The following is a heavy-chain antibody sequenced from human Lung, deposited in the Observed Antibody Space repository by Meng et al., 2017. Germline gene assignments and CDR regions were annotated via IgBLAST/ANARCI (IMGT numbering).Heavy chain of an antibody. CDR2: INTYNGKT. Sequence: QGQLVQSGAELKKPGALVKVSCEASGYTLSSDGFSWVRQAPGQGLEWLGWINTYNGKTDYAQKFQGRITMTTDTFTSTAYMELRNLRSDDTAVYYCATRGNPYLNCWGQGTLVTVAS. CDR3: ATRGNPYLNC. J-gene: IGHJ4*02. CDR1: GYTLSSDG. V-gene: IGHV1-18*01.